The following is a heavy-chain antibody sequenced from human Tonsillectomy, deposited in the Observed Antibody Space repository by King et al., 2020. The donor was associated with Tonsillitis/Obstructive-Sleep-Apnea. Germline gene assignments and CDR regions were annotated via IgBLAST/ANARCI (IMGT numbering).Heavy chain of an antibody. CDR3: ARYTDEDSGSYYFDY. J-gene: IGHJ4*02. D-gene: IGHD1-26*01. CDR1: GGSFSGYY. Sequence: VQLQQWGAGLLKPSETLSLTCAVYGGSFSGYYWIWIRQPPGKGLEWIGEINHSGSTNYNPSLKSRVTISVDTSKHQLSLKLSSVTAADTAVYYCARYTDEDSGSYYFDYWGQGTLVTVSS. V-gene: IGHV4-34*01. CDR2: INHSGST.